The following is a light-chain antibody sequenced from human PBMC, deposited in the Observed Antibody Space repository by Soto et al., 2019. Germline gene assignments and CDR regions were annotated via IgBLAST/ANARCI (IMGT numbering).Light chain of an antibody. CDR1: SSDIGTYNR. V-gene: IGLV2-14*01. CDR2: EVR. Sequence: QSALTQPASVSGSPGQSITISCTGTSSDIGTYNRVSWYQQPPGTAPKLIIYEVRNRPSGVSNRFSGFKSGNTAYLIISGLQAEDEADYFCNSYTTSSTYVFGTGTKATVL. CDR3: NSYTTSSTYV. J-gene: IGLJ1*01.